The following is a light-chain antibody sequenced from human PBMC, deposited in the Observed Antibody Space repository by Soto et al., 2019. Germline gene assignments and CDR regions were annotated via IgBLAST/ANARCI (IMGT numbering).Light chain of an antibody. CDR2: GAS. Sequence: PGERATLSCRASQTIRSNYLAWYRQTPGQAPRLLIYGASNRATGIADRFSGSGSGTDFTLIISRLEPEDFALYYCQQYGSSPWTFGQGTKVEI. CDR1: QTIRSNY. J-gene: IGKJ1*01. CDR3: QQYGSSPWT. V-gene: IGKV3-20*01.